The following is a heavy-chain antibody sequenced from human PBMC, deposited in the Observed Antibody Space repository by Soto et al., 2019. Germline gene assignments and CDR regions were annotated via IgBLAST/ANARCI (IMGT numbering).Heavy chain of an antibody. Sequence: GGSMRLSCAASGVTFSGYSMNWVRQAPGKGLEWVSYISSLSSHRYYAESVEGRFIISRDNAKNSLYLQMNSLRDEDTAVYFCAREDILGARSFDYWGQGTLVTVSS. J-gene: IGHJ4*02. D-gene: IGHD1-26*01. CDR2: ISSLSSHR. V-gene: IGHV3-48*02. CDR1: GVTFSGYS. CDR3: AREDILGARSFDY.